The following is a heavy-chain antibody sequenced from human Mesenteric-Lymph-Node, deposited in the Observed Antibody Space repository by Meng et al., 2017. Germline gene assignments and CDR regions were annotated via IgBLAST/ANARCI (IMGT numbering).Heavy chain of an antibody. CDR1: GGSISSYY. J-gene: IGHJ6*02. D-gene: IGHD3-10*01. V-gene: IGHV4-59*01. CDR3: ARRMVRGVIEDGYGMDV. Sequence: SETLSLTCTVSGGSISSYYWSWIRQPPGKGLEWIGYIYYSGSTNYNPSLKSRVTISVDTSKNQFSLKLSSVTAADTAVYYCARRMVRGVIEDGYGMDVWGQGTTVTVSS. CDR2: IYYSGST.